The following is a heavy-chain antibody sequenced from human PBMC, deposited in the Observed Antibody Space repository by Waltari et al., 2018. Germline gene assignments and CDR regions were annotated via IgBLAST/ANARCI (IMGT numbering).Heavy chain of an antibody. J-gene: IGHJ2*01. CDR3: ATKMGTGAGYLDL. D-gene: IGHD1-1*01. CDR2: IKQDGSEN. V-gene: IGHV3-7*03. Sequence: EVQLLESGGGLVQPGGSLRLSCAALGFNIGGCGMSWVRQAPGKGLEWVANIKQDGSENYYVDSVKGRFTITRDDSKNILFLQMNNLRADDSAVYYCATKMGTGAGYLDLWGRGTLVTVSS. CDR1: GFNIGGCG.